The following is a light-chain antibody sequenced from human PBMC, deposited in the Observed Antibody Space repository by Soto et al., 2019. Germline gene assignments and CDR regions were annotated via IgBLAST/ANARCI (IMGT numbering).Light chain of an antibody. CDR3: QQSYSTLN. CDR2: AAS. Sequence: DIQMTQSPSSLSASVGDRVTITCRASQSISSYLTWYQQKPGKAPKLLIYAASSLQSGVPSGFSGSGSGRDFTLTISSLQPEDFATYYCQQSYSTLNFGGGTKVDIK. V-gene: IGKV1-39*01. J-gene: IGKJ4*01. CDR1: QSISSY.